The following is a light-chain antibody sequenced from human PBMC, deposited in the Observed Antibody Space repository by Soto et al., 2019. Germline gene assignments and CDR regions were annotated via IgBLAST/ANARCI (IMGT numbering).Light chain of an antibody. CDR3: VQSLHILMYT. CDR2: LGS. J-gene: IGKJ2*01. V-gene: IGKV2-28*01. Sequence: DIVMTQSPLSLPVTPGEPASISCRSSQSLLQSNGYNHLDWYLQKPGQSPQLLIFLGSNRASGVPGRFSGSGSGTDFTLKISRVEAEDVGIYYCVQSLHILMYTFGQGTKLEI. CDR1: QSLLQSNGYNH.